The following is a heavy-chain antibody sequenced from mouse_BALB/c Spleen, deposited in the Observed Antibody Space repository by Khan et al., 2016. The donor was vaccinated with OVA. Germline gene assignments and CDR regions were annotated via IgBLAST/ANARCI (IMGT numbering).Heavy chain of an antibody. J-gene: IGHJ2*01. Sequence: VKLEVSGPGLVAPSQSLSITCTVSGFSLTSDGVSWVRQPPGKGLEWLGVIWGDGSTNYHSALRSRLSIRKDNSKSQVFLKLNSLQSDDTATYYCAKLRVFYFDSWGQGTTLTVSS. V-gene: IGHV2-3*01. CDR2: IWGDGST. CDR1: GFSLTSDG. CDR3: AKLRVFYFDS.